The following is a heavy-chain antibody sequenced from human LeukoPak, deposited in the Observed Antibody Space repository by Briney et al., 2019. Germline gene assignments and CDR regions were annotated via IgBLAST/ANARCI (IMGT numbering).Heavy chain of an antibody. V-gene: IGHV3-7*01. CDR2: IKQDGSKK. CDR1: GFTFSSYA. J-gene: IGHJ4*02. Sequence: GGSLRLSCAASGFTFSSYAMTWVRQAPGKGLEWVANIKQDGSKKSYVDSVKGRFTISRDNAKNSLYLQMNSLRVEDTAVYYCARGPRKIAAVASSHLDYWGQGTLVTVSS. D-gene: IGHD6-13*01. CDR3: ARGPRKIAAVASSHLDY.